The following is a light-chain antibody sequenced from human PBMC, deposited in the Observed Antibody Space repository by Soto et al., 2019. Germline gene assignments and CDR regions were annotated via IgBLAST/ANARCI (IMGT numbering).Light chain of an antibody. CDR3: QQGYSPQWT. V-gene: IGKV1-39*01. J-gene: IGKJ1*01. Sequence: DIQMTQSPSSLSASVGDRVSITCRASQDIRSYLNWYQQKPGKAPELLIYATSNLQSGAPPRFGPRGPGTVSTLTTSGQQPEDFATYTCQQGYSPQWTSAQGTKGEI. CDR1: QDIRSY. CDR2: ATS.